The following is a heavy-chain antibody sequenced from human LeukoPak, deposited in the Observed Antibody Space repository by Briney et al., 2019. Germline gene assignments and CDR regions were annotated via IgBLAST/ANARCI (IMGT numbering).Heavy chain of an antibody. CDR1: GGSISSYY. J-gene: IGHJ4*02. CDR3: ARALDYYGSGSYYN. CDR2: IYYSGST. Sequence: PSETLSLTCTVSGGSISSYYWSWIRQPPGKGLEWIGYIYYSGSTNYNPSLKSRVTISVDTSKNQFSLKLSSVTAADTAVYYCARALDYYGSGSYYNWGQGTLVTVSS. D-gene: IGHD3-10*01. V-gene: IGHV4-59*01.